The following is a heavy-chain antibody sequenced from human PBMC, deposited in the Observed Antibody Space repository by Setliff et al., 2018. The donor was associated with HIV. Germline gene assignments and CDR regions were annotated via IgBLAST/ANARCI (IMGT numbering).Heavy chain of an antibody. CDR1: GFSISSDGFY. V-gene: IGHV4-31*03. D-gene: IGHD3-16*01. Sequence: SETLSLTCTLSGFSISSDGFYWNWIRQRPGKGLEWIGYIFGSGITYYNPSLESRLRISIDTSANHFSVELSSVTAADTALYFCASLPNGGEAPFAFGVWGRGTMVTVSS. CDR2: IFGSGIT. J-gene: IGHJ3*01. CDR3: ASLPNGGEAPFAFGV.